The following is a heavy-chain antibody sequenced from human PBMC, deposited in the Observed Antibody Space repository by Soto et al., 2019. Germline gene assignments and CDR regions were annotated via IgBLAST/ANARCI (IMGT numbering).Heavy chain of an antibody. J-gene: IGHJ4*02. CDR3: ARDGGAANFDY. Sequence: QVQLVQSGAEVKKPGSSVKVSCKAFGGTFSSYAINWIRQAPGQGLEWMGGIIHIFGTTTYAQRFQARVTITADESTNTAYMELSSLRSEDTAVYYCARDGGAANFDYWGQGTLVTVSS. D-gene: IGHD5-18*01. CDR2: IIHIFGTT. V-gene: IGHV1-69*12. CDR1: GGTFSSYA.